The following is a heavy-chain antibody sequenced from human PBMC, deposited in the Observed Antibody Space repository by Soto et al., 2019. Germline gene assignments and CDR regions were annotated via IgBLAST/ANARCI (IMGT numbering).Heavy chain of an antibody. D-gene: IGHD6-13*01. Sequence: QVQLVQSGGEVKKPGASVKVSCKASAYTFTNYGISWVRQAPGQGLEWMGWISAYNGNINYAQKFRGRVTMTTDTPTSSAYLEVRSLRSDDTAVYYCARSGSSWNLREFDYWGQVTLVTVSS. CDR1: AYTFTNYG. CDR2: ISAYNGNI. J-gene: IGHJ4*02. CDR3: ARSGSSWNLREFDY. V-gene: IGHV1-18*01.